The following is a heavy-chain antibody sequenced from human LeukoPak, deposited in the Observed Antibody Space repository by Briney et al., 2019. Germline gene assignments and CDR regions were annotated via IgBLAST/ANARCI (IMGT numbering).Heavy chain of an antibody. CDR1: GGSFSGFY. CDR3: ARDIGLLWFGELNWFDP. V-gene: IGHV4-4*07. CDR2: IYTSGST. D-gene: IGHD3-10*01. J-gene: IGHJ5*02. Sequence: SETLSLTCAVYGGSFSGFYWDWIRQPPGKGLEWIGRIYTSGSTNYNPSLKSRVTMSVDTSKNQFSLKLSSVTAADTAVYYCARDIGLLWFGELNWFDPWGQGTLVTVSS.